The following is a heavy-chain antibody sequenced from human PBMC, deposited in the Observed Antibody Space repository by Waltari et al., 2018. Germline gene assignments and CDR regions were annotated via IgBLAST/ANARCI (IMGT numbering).Heavy chain of an antibody. CDR2: ISGSGGTT. V-gene: IGHV3-23*01. D-gene: IGHD2-8*01. J-gene: IGHJ4*02. CDR3: AKDRCTDGQCYTYFDY. Sequence: EVELLESGGGLVQPGGTLRLSCAASGFTFNNFAMSWVRQAPGKGLEWVSAISGSGGTTYYADSVKCRFTISRDNSRNVLYLQMNTLSAEDTAVYYCAKDRCTDGQCYTYFDYWGQGALITVSS. CDR1: GFTFNNFA.